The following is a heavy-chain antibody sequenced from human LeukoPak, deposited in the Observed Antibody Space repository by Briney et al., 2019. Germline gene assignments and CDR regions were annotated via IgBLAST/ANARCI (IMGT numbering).Heavy chain of an antibody. V-gene: IGHV3-43*02. D-gene: IGHD3-10*01. J-gene: IGHJ3*02. CDR3: ASQTKYYYGSESYWTAFDI. Sequence: GGSLRLSCAASGFTFVDHAMHRVRQAPGQDLGGVSLSGSAGNAYYANSMKGRFTISRDNRKNSLYLEMTSLSTEDTALYQCASQTKYYYGSESYWTAFDIWGQGTMVTVSS. CDR2: SGSAGNA. CDR1: GFTFVDHA.